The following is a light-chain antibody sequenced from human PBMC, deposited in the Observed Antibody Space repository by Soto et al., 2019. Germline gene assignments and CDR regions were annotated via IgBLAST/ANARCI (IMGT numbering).Light chain of an antibody. CDR3: QQFSSYPLT. CDR2: GAS. J-gene: IGKJ4*01. Sequence: EIVLTQSPATLSLSPGERATLSCRASQSVSSYLAWYQQKPGQAPRLLIYGASIRATGIPDRFSGSGSGTDFTVTIDGLEPEDFAVYYCQQFSSYPLTFGGGTKVDIK. V-gene: IGKV3-20*01. CDR1: QSVSSY.